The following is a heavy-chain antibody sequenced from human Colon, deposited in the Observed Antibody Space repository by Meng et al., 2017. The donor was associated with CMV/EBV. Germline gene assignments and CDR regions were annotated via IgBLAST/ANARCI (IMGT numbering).Heavy chain of an antibody. CDR3: AREMTAIWNWLDS. J-gene: IGHJ5*01. Sequence: GSLRLSCAVSGGSISSYWWSWIRQSPGKGLEWIGHIYHSGSTIYNPSLKSRVTILLDTSKNQFSLKLSSVTAADTAVYYCAREMTAIWNWLDSWGQGTLVTVSS. D-gene: IGHD2-21*02. V-gene: IGHV4-59*01. CDR1: GGSISSYW. CDR2: IYHSGST.